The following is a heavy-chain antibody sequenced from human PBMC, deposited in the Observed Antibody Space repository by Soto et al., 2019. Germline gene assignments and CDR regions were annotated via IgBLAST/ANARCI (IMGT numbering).Heavy chain of an antibody. D-gene: IGHD3-16*01. Sequence: QVQLQESGPGLVKPSETLYLTCTVSGDSISSYYWSWIRQPPGKGLEWIGCIHYSGSTYYNPSLRSRVTIVLDTSKNQFSLKLNSMTAADTAVYYCASLSTGGLLKYWGQGTLVTVSS. J-gene: IGHJ4*02. CDR3: ASLSTGGLLKY. CDR1: GDSISSYY. V-gene: IGHV4-59*01. CDR2: IHYSGST.